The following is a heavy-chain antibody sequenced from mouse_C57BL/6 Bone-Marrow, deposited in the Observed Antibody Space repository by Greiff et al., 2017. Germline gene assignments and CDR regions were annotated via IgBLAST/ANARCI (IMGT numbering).Heavy chain of an antibody. V-gene: IGHV1-63*01. CDR1: GYTFTNYW. CDR3: ARYYSNYYYAMDY. D-gene: IGHD2-5*01. J-gene: IGHJ4*01. Sequence: VQLQESGAELVRPGTSVKLSCTASGYTFTNYWIGWAKQRPGHGLEWIGDIYPGGGYTNYNEKFKGKATLTADKSSSTAYMQFSSLTSEDSAIYYCARYYSNYYYAMDYWGQGTSVTVSS. CDR2: IYPGGGYT.